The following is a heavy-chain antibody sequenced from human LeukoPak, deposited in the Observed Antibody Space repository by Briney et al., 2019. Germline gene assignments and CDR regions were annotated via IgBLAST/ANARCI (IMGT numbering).Heavy chain of an antibody. V-gene: IGHV4-38-2*02. CDR2: IYHSGST. Sequence: SETLSLTCTVSGYSISSGYYWGWIRQPPGKGLEWIGSIYHSGSTYYNPSLKSRVTISVDTSKNQFSLKLSSVTAADTAVYYCARDATRMGNYFDYWGQGTLVTVSS. D-gene: IGHD5-12*01. CDR3: ARDATRMGNYFDY. J-gene: IGHJ4*02. CDR1: GYSISSGYY.